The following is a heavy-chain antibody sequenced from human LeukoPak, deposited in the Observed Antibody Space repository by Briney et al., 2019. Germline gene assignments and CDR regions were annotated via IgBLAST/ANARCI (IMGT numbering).Heavy chain of an antibody. J-gene: IGHJ4*02. Sequence: GGSLRLSCAASGFTFSSYAMSWVRQAPGKGLEWVSAISGRGDRTYYADSVKGRFTISRDNSKNTLYLQMNSLRDEDTALYYCARGDYGDYLVDYWGQGTLVTVSS. CDR2: ISGRGDRT. D-gene: IGHD4-17*01. CDR3: ARGDYGDYLVDY. V-gene: IGHV3-23*01. CDR1: GFTFSSYA.